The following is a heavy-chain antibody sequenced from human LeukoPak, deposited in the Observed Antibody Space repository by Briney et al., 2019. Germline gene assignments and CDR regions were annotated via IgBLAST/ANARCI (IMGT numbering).Heavy chain of an antibody. Sequence: GGSLRLSCATSGFTFSDYFMCWIRQAPGKGLEWVSYISGSGDTIYYADSVKGRFTISRDNAKNSLYLQMNSLRAEDTAVYYCAGGLGCGYYGLDCWGQATLVTASS. CDR3: AGGLGCGYYGLDC. D-gene: IGHD4-17*01. CDR2: ISGSGDTI. CDR1: GFTFSDYF. V-gene: IGHV3-11*04. J-gene: IGHJ4*02.